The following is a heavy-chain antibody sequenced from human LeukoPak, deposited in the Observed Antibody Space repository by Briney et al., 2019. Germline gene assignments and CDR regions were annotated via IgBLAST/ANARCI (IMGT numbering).Heavy chain of an antibody. CDR1: GFTFSSYG. J-gene: IGHJ4*02. CDR3: ASAGEWLGFLDY. CDR2: IWYDGSNK. Sequence: PGGSLRLSCAASGFTFSSYGMHWVRQAPGKGLEWVAVIWYDGSNKYYADSVKGRFTISRDNSKNPLYLQMNSLRAEDTAVYYCASAGEWLGFLDYWGQGTLVTVSS. V-gene: IGHV3-33*01. D-gene: IGHD6-19*01.